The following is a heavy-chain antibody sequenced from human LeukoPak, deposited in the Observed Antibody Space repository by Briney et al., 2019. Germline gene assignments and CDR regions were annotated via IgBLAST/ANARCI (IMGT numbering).Heavy chain of an antibody. Sequence: ASVKVSCKVSGYTLTELSMHWVRQAPGKGLEWMGGFDPEGGETIYAQKFQGRVTMTEDTSTDTAYMELSSLRSEDTAVYYCATDPPGGSFTHYWGQGTLVTVSS. J-gene: IGHJ4*02. D-gene: IGHD1-26*01. CDR1: GYTLTELS. CDR2: FDPEGGET. V-gene: IGHV1-24*01. CDR3: ATDPPGGSFTHY.